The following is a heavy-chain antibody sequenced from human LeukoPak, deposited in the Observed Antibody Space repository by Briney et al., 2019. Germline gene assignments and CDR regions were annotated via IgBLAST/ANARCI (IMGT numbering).Heavy chain of an antibody. Sequence: SETLSLTCTVSGGSISSSSYYWGWIRQPPGKGLEWIGSIYYSGSTNYNPSLKSRVTISVDTSKNQFSLKLSSVTAADMAVYYCARGPNFWSGYWKKYYFDYWGQGTLVTVSS. CDR3: ARGPNFWSGYWKKYYFDY. CDR2: IYYSGST. J-gene: IGHJ4*02. V-gene: IGHV4-39*07. CDR1: GGSISSSSYY. D-gene: IGHD3-3*01.